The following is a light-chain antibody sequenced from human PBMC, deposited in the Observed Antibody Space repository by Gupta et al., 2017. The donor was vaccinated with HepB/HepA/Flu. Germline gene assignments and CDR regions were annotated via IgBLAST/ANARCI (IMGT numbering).Light chain of an antibody. CDR3: QTWDSRAEV. V-gene: IGLV3-1*01. CDR2: QDL. J-gene: IGLJ3*02. Sequence: SYDLTHPPSASVSPGQTATLACSGDKLGNTYVSWYQQKPGQSPVMVVYQDLKRPSGIPERFSGSNSVSTASLTISGTQPMDEADYYCQTWDSRAEVFGGGTKLTVL. CDR1: KLGNTY.